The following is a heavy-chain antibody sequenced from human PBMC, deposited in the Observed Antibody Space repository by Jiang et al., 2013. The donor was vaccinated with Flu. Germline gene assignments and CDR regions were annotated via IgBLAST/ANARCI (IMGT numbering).Heavy chain of an antibody. CDR2: IIPIFGTA. Sequence: GAEVKKPGASVKVSCKASGYTFTSYAISWVRQAPGQGLEWMGGIIPIFGTANYAQKFQGRVTITADESTSTAYMELSSLRSEDTAVYYCAREGGGYCSGGSCYEVLPYNWFDPWGQGTLVTVSS. CDR1: GYTFTSYA. CDR3: AREGGGYCSGGSCYEVLPYNWFDP. V-gene: IGHV1-69*13. J-gene: IGHJ5*02. D-gene: IGHD2-15*01.